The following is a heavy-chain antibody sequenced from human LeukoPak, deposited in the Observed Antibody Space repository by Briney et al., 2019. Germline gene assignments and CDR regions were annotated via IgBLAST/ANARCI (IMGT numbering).Heavy chain of an antibody. D-gene: IGHD1-26*01. Sequence: GGSLRLSCAASGFTFSSYSMNWVRQAPGKGLEWVSSISYTGTYIYYADSVKGRFTISRDNAENSVYLQMNSLRVEDTAVYYCTRDRGSYRPIDYWGQGTLVTVSS. V-gene: IGHV3-21*01. J-gene: IGHJ4*02. CDR2: ISYTGTYI. CDR1: GFTFSSYS. CDR3: TRDRGSYRPIDY.